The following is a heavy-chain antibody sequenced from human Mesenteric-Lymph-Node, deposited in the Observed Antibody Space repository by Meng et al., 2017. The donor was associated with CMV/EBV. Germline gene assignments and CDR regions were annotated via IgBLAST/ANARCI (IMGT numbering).Heavy chain of an antibody. Sequence: GESLKISCATSGFTVSSKYMSWVRQAPGKGLEWVSVIYSDGNKYYADSVKGRFTISGDNSKSTLFLQMNSLRAEDTAMYYCARYYGYSGAYWGQGALVTVSS. V-gene: IGHV3-66*02. CDR1: GFTVSSKY. D-gene: IGHD2-21*01. CDR2: IYSDGNK. J-gene: IGHJ4*02. CDR3: ARYYGYSGAY.